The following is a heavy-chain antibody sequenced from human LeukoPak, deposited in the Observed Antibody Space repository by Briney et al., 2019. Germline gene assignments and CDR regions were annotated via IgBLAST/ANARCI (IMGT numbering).Heavy chain of an antibody. D-gene: IGHD1-26*01. J-gene: IGHJ4*02. CDR3: AKGSGSYYIDY. CDR1: GFTFSSYG. CDR2: IWYDGSNK. Sequence: GGSLTLSCAASGFTFSSYGMHWVRQAPGKGLEWVAVIWYDGSNKYYADSVKGRFTISRDNSKNTLYLQMNSLRAEDTAVYYCAKGSGSYYIDYWGQGTLVTVSS. V-gene: IGHV3-33*06.